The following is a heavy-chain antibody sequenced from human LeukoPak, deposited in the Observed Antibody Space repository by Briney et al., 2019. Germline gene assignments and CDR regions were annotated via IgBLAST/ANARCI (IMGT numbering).Heavy chain of an antibody. Sequence: GGSLRLSCAASGFRYSDYSMQWVRQAPGKGLEWVSSISSSGDYIYSADSVKGRFTISRDNAKNSLYLQMTNLSAEDTAVYFCVRDLVRGVHPVSSFDLWGRGTLVTVSS. J-gene: IGHJ2*01. CDR3: VRDLVRGVHPVSSFDL. CDR2: ISSSGDYI. CDR1: GFRYSDYS. D-gene: IGHD3-10*01. V-gene: IGHV3-21*01.